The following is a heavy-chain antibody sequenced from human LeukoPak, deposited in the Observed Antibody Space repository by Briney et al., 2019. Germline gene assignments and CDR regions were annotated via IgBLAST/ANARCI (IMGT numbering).Heavy chain of an antibody. CDR1: GFTFSSYE. Sequence: GGSLRLSCAASGFTFSSYEMNWVRQAPGKGLEWVSYINSSGSTIYYADSVKGRFTISRDNSKNTLYLQMGSLRAEDMAVYYCARGPHWSGYDYWGQGTLVTVSS. V-gene: IGHV3-48*03. CDR3: ARGPHWSGYDY. J-gene: IGHJ4*02. D-gene: IGHD3-3*01. CDR2: INSSGSTI.